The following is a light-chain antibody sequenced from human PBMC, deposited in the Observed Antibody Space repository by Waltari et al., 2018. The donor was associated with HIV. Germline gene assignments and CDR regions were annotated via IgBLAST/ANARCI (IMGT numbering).Light chain of an antibody. CDR2: SAS. J-gene: IGKJ4*01. Sequence: DIQMTQSPSSLSASVGDRVAVTCRASQDIGSDLPWYQQRGTEAPKRLIYSASSLQNGVPSRFSGVGSGTDFTLTINGLRPEDSATYFCLQHHHYPLTFGGGT. CDR1: QDIGSD. V-gene: IGKV1-17*01. CDR3: LQHHHYPLT.